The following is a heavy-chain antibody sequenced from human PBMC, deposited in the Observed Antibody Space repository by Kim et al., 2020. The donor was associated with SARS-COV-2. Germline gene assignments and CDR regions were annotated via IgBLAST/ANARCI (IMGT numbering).Heavy chain of an antibody. V-gene: IGHV4-34*01. CDR1: GGSFSGYY. Sequence: SETLSLTCAVYGGSFSGYYWSWIRQPPGKGLEWIGEINHSGSTNYNPSLKSRVTISVYTSKNQFSLKLSSVTAADTAVYYCARGFGYFDWLPRFDPWGQGTLVTVSS. CDR2: INHSGST. J-gene: IGHJ5*02. CDR3: ARGFGYFDWLPRFDP. D-gene: IGHD3-9*01.